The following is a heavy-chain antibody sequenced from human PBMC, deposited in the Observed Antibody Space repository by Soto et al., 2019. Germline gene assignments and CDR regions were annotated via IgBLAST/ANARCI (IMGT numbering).Heavy chain of an antibody. V-gene: IGHV4-39*01. CDR3: ATTAADCTPTSCYDFDY. CDR2: VYYSGHT. CDR1: GGSISSSGTYY. J-gene: IGHJ4*02. D-gene: IGHD2-2*01. Sequence: PSETLSLTCTVSGGSISSSGTYYWGWIRQPPGKGLEWIGSVYYSGHTYYSPSLTSRIMVSVDTSKNQFSLRLSSVTAADTGVYYCATTAADCTPTSCYDFDYWGQGALVTVSS.